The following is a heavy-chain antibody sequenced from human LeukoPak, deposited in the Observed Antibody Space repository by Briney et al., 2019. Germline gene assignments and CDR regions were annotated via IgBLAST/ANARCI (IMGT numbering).Heavy chain of an antibody. CDR1: GITLSNYG. CDR3: ARGGDSYPYYYMDV. V-gene: IGHV3-23*01. CDR2: ISDSGGST. D-gene: IGHD2-21*02. J-gene: IGHJ6*03. Sequence: GGSLRLSCAVSGITLSNYGMSWVRQAPGKGLEWVAGISDSGGSTNYADSVKGRFTISRDNSKNTLYLQMNSLRAEDTAVYYCARGGDSYPYYYMDVWGKGTTVTVSS.